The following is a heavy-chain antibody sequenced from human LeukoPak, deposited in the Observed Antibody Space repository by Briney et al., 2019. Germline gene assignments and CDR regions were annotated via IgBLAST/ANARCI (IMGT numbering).Heavy chain of an antibody. J-gene: IGHJ6*02. V-gene: IGHV1-46*01. D-gene: IGHD2-8*01. CDR3: ARTPIYCTNGVCYSYYYYGMDV. CDR2: INPSGGST. CDR1: GYTFTGYY. Sequence: ASVKVSCKASGYTFTGYYMHWVRQAPGQGLEWMGWINPSGGSTSYAQKFQGRVTMTRDASTSTVYMELSSLRSEDTAVYYCARTPIYCTNGVCYSYYYYGMDVWGQGTTVTVSS.